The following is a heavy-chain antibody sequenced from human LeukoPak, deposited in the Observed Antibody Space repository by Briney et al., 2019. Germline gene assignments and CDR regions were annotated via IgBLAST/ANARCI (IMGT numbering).Heavy chain of an antibody. J-gene: IGHJ6*03. V-gene: IGHV3-11*04. CDR2: ISSSGSTI. Sequence: GGSLRLSCAASGFTFSDYYMSRIRQAPGKGLEWVSYISSSGSTIYYADSVKGRFTIPRDNSKNTLYLQMNSLRAEDTAVYYCARREMSYYYYMDVWGKGTTVTISS. D-gene: IGHD5-24*01. CDR1: GFTFSDYY. CDR3: ARREMSYYYYMDV.